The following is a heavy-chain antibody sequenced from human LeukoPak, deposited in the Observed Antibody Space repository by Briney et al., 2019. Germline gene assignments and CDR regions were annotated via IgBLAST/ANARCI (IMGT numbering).Heavy chain of an antibody. J-gene: IGHJ4*02. CDR2: IRFDGSNI. CDR3: ASMLCSTSSCWIDF. Sequence: GGSLRLSCAASGFTFSSYGMHWVRQAPGKGLEWVAFIRFDGSNIYYADSVKGRFTISRGGPKNSLYLQMNSLRAEDTALYYCASMLCSTSSCWIDFWGQGTLVTVSS. D-gene: IGHD2-2*01. V-gene: IGHV3-30*02. CDR1: GFTFSSYG.